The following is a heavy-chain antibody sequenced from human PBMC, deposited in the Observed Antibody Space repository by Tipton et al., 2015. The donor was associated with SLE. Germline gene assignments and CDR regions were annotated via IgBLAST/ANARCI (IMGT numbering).Heavy chain of an antibody. V-gene: IGHV3-20*04. CDR3: ARVRYYDFWSGYYPLDY. J-gene: IGHJ4*02. CDR1: GFTFDGYG. CDR2: INGNGGST. Sequence: QLVQSGGGVVQPGRSLRLSCAASGFTFDGYGTSWVRQATGKGLEWVSGINGNGGSTGYADPVKGRFTISRDNAKNSLYLQMNSLRAEDTALYYCARVRYYDFWSGYYPLDYWGQGTLVTASS. D-gene: IGHD3-3*01.